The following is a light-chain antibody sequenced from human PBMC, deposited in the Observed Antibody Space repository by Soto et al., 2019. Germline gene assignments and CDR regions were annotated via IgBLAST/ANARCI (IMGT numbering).Light chain of an antibody. V-gene: IGKV3-20*01. CDR2: GAS. CDR1: QSVSSSY. J-gene: IGKJ1*01. CDR3: QHYGSSPRT. Sequence: EIVLTQSPGTLSLSPGERATLSCRASQSVSSSYLGWYQQKPGQTPRLLIFGASSRATGIPDRFSGSGSGTDFTLTISRLEPEDFEVYLSQHYGSSPRTFGQGTKVEIK.